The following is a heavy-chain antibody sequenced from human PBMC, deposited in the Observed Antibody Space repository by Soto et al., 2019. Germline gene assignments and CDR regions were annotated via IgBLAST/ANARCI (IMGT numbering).Heavy chain of an antibody. CDR1: GYTFIGYY. CDR2: INPKSGGT. D-gene: IGHD6-19*01. V-gene: IGHV1-2*02. J-gene: IGHJ4*02. Sequence: GASVKVSCKASGYTFIGYYMHWVRQAPGQGLEWMGWINPKSGGTNYAQKFQGRVTMTRDTSIRTAYMELSSLRSEDTAVYYCARDGRSSYSSGWYYFDYWGQGTLVTVSS. CDR3: ARDGRSSYSSGWYYFDY.